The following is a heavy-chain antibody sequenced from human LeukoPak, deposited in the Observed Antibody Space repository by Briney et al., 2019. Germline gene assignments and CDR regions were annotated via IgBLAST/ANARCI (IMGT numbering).Heavy chain of an antibody. Sequence: GASVKVSCKASGYTFTTYAIHWVRQAPGRSLEWMGRINAGNGDAKYSQNFHDRITITRDTSVSTVYMELTSLRSEDTAVYYCGKSAPSGFDPWGQGTLVTVSS. CDR2: INAGNGDA. J-gene: IGHJ5*02. CDR3: GKSAPSGFDP. CDR1: GYTFTTYA. V-gene: IGHV1-3*01.